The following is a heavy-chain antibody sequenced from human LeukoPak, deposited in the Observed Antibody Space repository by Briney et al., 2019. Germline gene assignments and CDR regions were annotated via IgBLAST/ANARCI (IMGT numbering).Heavy chain of an antibody. CDR1: GYSFTTYW. J-gene: IGHJ4*02. D-gene: IGHD3-22*01. Sequence: GESLKISCKGSGYSFTTYWIGWVRQMPGKGLEWMGIIYPGDSDTRYSPSFQGQVTISADKSISTAYLQWSSLKASDTAMFYCARQYYYDSSGYLFDYWGQGTLVTVSS. CDR2: IYPGDSDT. CDR3: ARQYYYDSSGYLFDY. V-gene: IGHV5-51*01.